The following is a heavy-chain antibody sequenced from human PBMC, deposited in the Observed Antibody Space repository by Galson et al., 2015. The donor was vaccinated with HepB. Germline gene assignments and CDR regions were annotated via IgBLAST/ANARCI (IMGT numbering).Heavy chain of an antibody. CDR2: IGTISNK. V-gene: IGHV3-23*01. CDR1: GFTLSTYA. CDR3: ARDGQGLLLGYYYYYMDV. D-gene: IGHD2-21*01. Sequence: SLRLSCAASGFTLSTYAMSWVRQAPGKGLEWVSVIGTISNKYYADSVKGRFTISRDNSQNTLYLQMNSLRAEDTAVYYCARDGQGLLLGYYYYYMDVWGKGTTVSVSS. J-gene: IGHJ6*03.